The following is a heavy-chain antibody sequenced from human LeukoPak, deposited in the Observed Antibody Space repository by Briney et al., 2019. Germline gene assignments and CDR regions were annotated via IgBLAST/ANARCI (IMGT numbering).Heavy chain of an antibody. CDR3: ASFPVAGIANNDAFDI. D-gene: IGHD6-19*01. J-gene: IGHJ3*02. CDR1: GGSISSSSYY. V-gene: IGHV4-39*01. CDR2: IYYSGST. Sequence: PETLSLTCTVSGGSISSSSYYWGWIRQPPGKGLEWIGSIYYSGSTYYNPSLKSRVTISVDTSKNQFSLKLSSVTAADTAVYYCASFPVAGIANNDAFDIWGQGTMVTVSS.